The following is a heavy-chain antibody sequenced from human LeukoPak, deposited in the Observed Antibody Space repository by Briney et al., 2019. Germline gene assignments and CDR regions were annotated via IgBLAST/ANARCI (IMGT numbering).Heavy chain of an antibody. Sequence: ASVKVSCKGSGYTFTSYDINWVRQATGQGLEWMGWMNPNSGNTGYAQKFQGRVTMTRNTSISTAYMELSSLRSEDTAVYYCARCRMIVPGSWFDPWGQGTLVTVSS. CDR3: ARCRMIVPGSWFDP. J-gene: IGHJ5*02. CDR2: MNPNSGNT. V-gene: IGHV1-8*01. CDR1: GYTFTSYD. D-gene: IGHD3-22*01.